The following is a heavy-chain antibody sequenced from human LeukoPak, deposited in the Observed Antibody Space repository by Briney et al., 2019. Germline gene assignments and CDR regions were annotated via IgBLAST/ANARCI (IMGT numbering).Heavy chain of an antibody. CDR1: GFTFSSYG. Sequence: PGRSLRLSCAASGFTFSSYGMHWVRQAPGKGLEWVAVISDNGSNKYYADSVKGRFTISRDSSKNTMYLQMNSLRVEDTAVYYCAKDNRRYSCAYWGQGTLVTVSS. CDR3: AKDNRRYSCAY. CDR2: ISDNGSNK. V-gene: IGHV3-30*18. J-gene: IGHJ4*02. D-gene: IGHD5-18*01.